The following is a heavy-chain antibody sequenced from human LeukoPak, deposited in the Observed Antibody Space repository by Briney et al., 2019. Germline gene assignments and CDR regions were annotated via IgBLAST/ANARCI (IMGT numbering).Heavy chain of an antibody. Sequence: GASVKVSCKASGYTFTSYGISWVRQAPGQGLEWMGWISAYNGNTNYAQKLQGRFTMTTDTSTSTAYMELRSLRSDDTAVYYCAVTPFDYGDYQGDYWGQGTLVTVSS. V-gene: IGHV1-18*01. J-gene: IGHJ4*02. CDR1: GYTFTSYG. CDR2: ISAYNGNT. D-gene: IGHD4-17*01. CDR3: AVTPFDYGDYQGDY.